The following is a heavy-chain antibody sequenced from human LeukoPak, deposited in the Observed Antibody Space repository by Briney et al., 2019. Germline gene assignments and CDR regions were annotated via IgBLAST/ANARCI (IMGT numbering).Heavy chain of an antibody. Sequence: PSETLSLTCTVSGGSINSYYWHWIRQPPGKGLEWIGYIYYTGSTNYNPSLKSRVTISVDTSKNQFSLQLSSVTAADTAVFYCARGYYGGTPILDFWGQGTLVTVSS. CDR3: ARGYYGGTPILDF. D-gene: IGHD4-23*01. CDR1: GGSINSYY. V-gene: IGHV4-59*01. J-gene: IGHJ4*02. CDR2: IYYTGST.